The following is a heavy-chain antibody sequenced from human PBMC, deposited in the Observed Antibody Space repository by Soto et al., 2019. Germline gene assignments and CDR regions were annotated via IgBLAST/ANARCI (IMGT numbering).Heavy chain of an antibody. CDR3: AKRRGDGFFDL. V-gene: IGHV3-23*01. CDR2: IGGTSGST. Sequence: EVQLLESGGGLVQLGGSLRLSCTASGFTFSNFVMSWVRRAPGKGLQWVSAIGGTSGSTYYADSVKGRFTISRDNSKDTLSLQMNSLGAEDTALYYCAKRRGDGFFDLWGRGTLVTVSS. J-gene: IGHJ2*01. D-gene: IGHD7-27*01. CDR1: GFTFSNFV.